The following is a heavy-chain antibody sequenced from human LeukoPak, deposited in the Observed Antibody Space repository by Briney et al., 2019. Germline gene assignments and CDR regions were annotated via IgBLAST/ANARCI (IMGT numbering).Heavy chain of an antibody. J-gene: IGHJ5*02. CDR3: ARVKYDSSGHNWLDP. CDR2: ISAYNGNT. CDR1: GYTFTSYG. V-gene: IGHV1-18*01. D-gene: IGHD3-22*01. Sequence: ASVKVSCKASGYTFTSYGISWVRQAPGQGLEWMGWISAYNGNTNYAQKLQGRVTMTTDTSTSTAYMELRSLRSDDTAVYYCARVKYDSSGHNWLDPWGQGTLVTVSS.